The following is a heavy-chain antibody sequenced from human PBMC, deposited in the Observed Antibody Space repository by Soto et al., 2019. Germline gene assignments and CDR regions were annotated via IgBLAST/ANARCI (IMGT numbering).Heavy chain of an antibody. D-gene: IGHD5-12*01. CDR1: GGSISSGGYY. Sequence: SETLSLTCTVSGGSISSGGYYWSWIRQHPGKGLEWIGYIYYSGSTYYNPSLKSRVTISVDTSKNQFSLKLSSVTAADTAVYYCAIWIRYSGYDSDNWFDPWGQGTLVTVSS. CDR2: IYYSGST. CDR3: AIWIRYSGYDSDNWFDP. J-gene: IGHJ5*02. V-gene: IGHV4-31*03.